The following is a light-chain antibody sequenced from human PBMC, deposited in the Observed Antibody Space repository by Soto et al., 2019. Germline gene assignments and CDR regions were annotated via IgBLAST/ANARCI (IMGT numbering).Light chain of an antibody. CDR1: QSISSW. CDR2: DAS. CDR3: HQAYSTPWT. Sequence: DIQMTQSPSTLSASVGDRVTITCRASQSISSWLAWYQQKPGKAPKLLIFDASSLESGVPSRFSGSGSGTEFTLTISSLQPEDFATYHCHQAYSTPWTFGQGTKVDIK. J-gene: IGKJ1*01. V-gene: IGKV1-5*01.